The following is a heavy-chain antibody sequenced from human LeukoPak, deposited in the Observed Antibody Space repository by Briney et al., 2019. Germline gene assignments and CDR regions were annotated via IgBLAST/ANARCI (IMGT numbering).Heavy chain of an antibody. V-gene: IGHV3-53*01. CDR3: ARVGYSDESIDY. CDR1: GFTVSSNY. J-gene: IGHJ4*02. Sequence: PGGSLRLSCAASGFTVSSNYMSWVRQAPGKGLEWVSVLYTGGSTYYADSVKGRFTISRDNSKNTLYLQMNSLRAEDTAVYYCARVGYSDESIDYWGQGTLVSVSS. D-gene: IGHD4-17*01. CDR2: LYTGGST.